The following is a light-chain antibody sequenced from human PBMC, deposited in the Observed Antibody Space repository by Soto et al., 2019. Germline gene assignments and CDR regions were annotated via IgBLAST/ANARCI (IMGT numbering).Light chain of an antibody. CDR1: RSVVAY. CDR2: DTS. Sequence: IVLAQSPGSLSLSQGGRATLSCRSSRSVVAYLAWYQQSPGLAPRLLVYDTSTRATGVPARFSGSRSGPEFTLTINSLQSEDFAIYYCQPYNNWPLTFGGGTKVDI. CDR3: QPYNNWPLT. V-gene: IGKV3-15*01. J-gene: IGKJ4*01.